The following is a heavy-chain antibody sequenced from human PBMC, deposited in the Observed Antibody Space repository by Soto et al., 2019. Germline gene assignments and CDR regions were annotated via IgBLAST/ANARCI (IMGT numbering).Heavy chain of an antibody. D-gene: IGHD6-13*01. J-gene: IGHJ4*02. CDR1: GFTFSSYA. CDR2: ISASGDST. Sequence: EVQLLESGGALVQPGGSLTLSCAASGFTFSSYAMSWVRQAPGKGLEWVSSISASGDSTHNADSVKGRFAISRDNSKNTLHLQLNSLTADDTAVYYCAKGGLYNSSWYEGYWGQGTLVTVSS. CDR3: AKGGLYNSSWYEGY. V-gene: IGHV3-23*01.